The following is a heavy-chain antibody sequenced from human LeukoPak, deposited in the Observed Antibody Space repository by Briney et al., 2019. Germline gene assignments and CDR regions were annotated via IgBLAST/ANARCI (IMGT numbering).Heavy chain of an antibody. CDR1: GGSFCGYY. J-gene: IGHJ3*02. D-gene: IGHD5-18*01. V-gene: IGHV4-34*01. CDR3: ARPRQWLRAFDI. Sequence: SETLSLTCAVYGGSFCGYYWSWIRQPPGKGLEWSGGINHSGSTNYNPSLKSRVTISVDTSKTQFSLKLSSVTAADTAVYYCARPRQWLRAFDIGGQGTMVSVSS. CDR2: INHSGST.